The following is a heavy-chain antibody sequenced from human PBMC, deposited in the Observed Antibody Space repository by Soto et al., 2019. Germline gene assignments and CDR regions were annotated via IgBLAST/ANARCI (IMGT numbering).Heavy chain of an antibody. CDR3: ARDPMATIDYYFDY. Sequence: SGGSLRLSCAASGFIFSSHAMHWVRQAPGKGPEWVAAISYDGTNKFYADSGKGRFIISRDNSKNTLYLQMNSLKAEDTAVYYCARDPMATIDYYFDYWGQGTLVTVSS. CDR1: GFIFSSHA. D-gene: IGHD5-12*01. CDR2: ISYDGTNK. J-gene: IGHJ4*02. V-gene: IGHV3-30-3*01.